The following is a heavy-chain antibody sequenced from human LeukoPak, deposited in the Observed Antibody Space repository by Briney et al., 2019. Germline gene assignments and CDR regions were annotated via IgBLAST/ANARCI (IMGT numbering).Heavy chain of an antibody. J-gene: IGHJ5*02. CDR3: ARFSGWYYYGSGSQKNWFDP. CDR2: INPNSGGT. CDR1: GYTFTGYY. D-gene: IGHD3-10*01. Sequence: ASVKVSCKASGYTFTGYYMHWVRQAPGQGLEWMGWINPNSGGTNYAQKLQGRVTMTTDTSTSTAYMELRSLRSDDTAVYYCARFSGWYYYGSGSQKNWFDPWGQGTLVTVSS. V-gene: IGHV1-2*02.